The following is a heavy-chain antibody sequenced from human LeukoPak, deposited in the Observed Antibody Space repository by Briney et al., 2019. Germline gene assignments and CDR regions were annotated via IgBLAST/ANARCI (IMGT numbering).Heavy chain of an antibody. D-gene: IGHD2-2*03. Sequence: GGSLRLSCAASGFTFSSYAMHWVRQAPGKGLEWVAVISYDGSNKYYADSVKGRFTISRDNSKNTLYLQMNSLRAEDTAVYYCARAPNGYCSSTSCYPPGGYFDYWGQGTLVTVSS. V-gene: IGHV3-30*14. CDR3: ARAPNGYCSSTSCYPPGGYFDY. CDR1: GFTFSSYA. J-gene: IGHJ4*02. CDR2: ISYDGSNK.